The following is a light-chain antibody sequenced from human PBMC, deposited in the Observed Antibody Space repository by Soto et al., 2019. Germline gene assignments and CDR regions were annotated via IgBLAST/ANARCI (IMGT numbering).Light chain of an antibody. CDR3: QQYNSYSEA. CDR2: KAS. V-gene: IGKV1-5*03. CDR1: QSISSW. J-gene: IGKJ1*01. Sequence: DIQMTQSPSTLSASVGDRVPITCRASQSISSWLAWYQQKPGKAPKLLTYKASSLESGVPSRFSGSGSGTEFTLTISSLQPDDFATYYCQQYNSYSEAFGQGTKVDIK.